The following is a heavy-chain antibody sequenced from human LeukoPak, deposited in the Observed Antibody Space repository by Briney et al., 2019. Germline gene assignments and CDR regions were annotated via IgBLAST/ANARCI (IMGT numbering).Heavy chain of an antibody. V-gene: IGHV1-69*13. CDR1: GGTFSSYA. J-gene: IGHJ4*02. Sequence: SVKVSCKASGGTFSSYAISWVRQAPGQGLEWMGGIIPIFGTANYAQKFQGRVTITADESTSTAYMELSSLRSEDTAVYYCARDGPSDYGDYGEPLWGQGTLVTVSS. CDR3: ARDGPSDYGDYGEPL. D-gene: IGHD4-17*01. CDR2: IIPIFGTA.